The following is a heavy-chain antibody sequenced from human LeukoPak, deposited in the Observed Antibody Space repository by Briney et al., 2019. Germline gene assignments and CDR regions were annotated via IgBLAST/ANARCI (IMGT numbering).Heavy chain of an antibody. CDR2: IYTSGST. V-gene: IGHV4-61*02. Sequence: KPSQTLPLTCTVSGGSISSGSYYWSWIRQPAGKGLEWIGRIYTSGSTNYNPSLKSRVTISVDTSKNQFSLKLSSVTAADTAVYYCARASWFGESTTDYWGQGTLVTVSS. J-gene: IGHJ4*02. CDR3: ARASWFGESTTDY. CDR1: GGSISSGSYY. D-gene: IGHD3-10*01.